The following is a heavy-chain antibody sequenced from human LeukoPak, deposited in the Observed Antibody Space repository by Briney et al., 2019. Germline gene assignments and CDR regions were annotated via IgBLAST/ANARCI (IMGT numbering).Heavy chain of an antibody. CDR1: GFTFDDYA. Sequence: PGGSLRLSCAVSGFTFDDYAMHWVRQAPGKGLEWVSGISWNSGSIGYADSVKGRFTISRDNAKNSLYLQMNSLRAEDTALYYCAKGNYFFDYWGQGTLVTVSS. V-gene: IGHV3-9*01. J-gene: IGHJ4*02. CDR3: AKGNYFFDY. CDR2: ISWNSGSI.